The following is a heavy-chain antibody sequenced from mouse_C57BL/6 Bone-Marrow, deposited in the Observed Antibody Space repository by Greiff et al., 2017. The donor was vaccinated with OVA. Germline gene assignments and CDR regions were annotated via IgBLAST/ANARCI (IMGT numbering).Heavy chain of an antibody. D-gene: IGHD1-1*01. V-gene: IGHV1-55*01. CDR1: GYTFTSYW. CDR3: ARQGYGSSYVGYFDV. CDR2: IYPGSGST. Sequence: VQLQQSGAELVKPGASVKMSCKASGYTFTSYWITWVKQRPGQGLEWIGDIYPGSGSTNYNEKFKSKATLTVDTSSSTAYMQLSSLTSEDSAVYYCARQGYGSSYVGYFDVWGTGTTVTVSS. J-gene: IGHJ1*03.